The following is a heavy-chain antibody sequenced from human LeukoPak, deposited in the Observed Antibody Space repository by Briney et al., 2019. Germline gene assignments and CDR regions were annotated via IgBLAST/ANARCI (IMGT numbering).Heavy chain of an antibody. CDR1: GYTFTGYY. CDR2: TNPNSVGT. V-gene: IGHV1-2*02. CDR3: ARDVDTVAAFDY. Sequence: ASVKVSCKASGYTFTGYYMHWVRQAPGQGLEWMGWTNPNSVGTNYAQKFQGRVTMTRDTSISTAYMELSRLRSDDTAVYYCARDVDTVAAFDYWGQGTLVTVSS. J-gene: IGHJ4*02. D-gene: IGHD2-15*01.